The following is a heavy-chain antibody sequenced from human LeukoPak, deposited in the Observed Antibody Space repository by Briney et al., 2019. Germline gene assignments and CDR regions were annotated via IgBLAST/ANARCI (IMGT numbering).Heavy chain of an antibody. CDR1: GGSFSGYY. CDR2: INHSGST. Sequence: PSETLSLTCAVYGGSFSGYYWSLIRQPPGKGLEWIGEINHSGSTNYNPSLKPRVTISLDTSKTQFSLQLTSVTVADAAVYCCARGRRRGVMSKWGQGTLVAVSS. CDR3: ARGRRRGVMSK. V-gene: IGHV4-34*01. D-gene: IGHD3-16*01. J-gene: IGHJ4*02.